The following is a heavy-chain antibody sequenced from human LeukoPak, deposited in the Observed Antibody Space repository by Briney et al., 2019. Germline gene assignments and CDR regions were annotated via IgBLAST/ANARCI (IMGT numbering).Heavy chain of an antibody. D-gene: IGHD6-25*01. J-gene: IGHJ4*02. CDR1: GFTFSSYA. CDR3: AKGSAASRPYYFDY. CDR2: VSGSGGTT. V-gene: IGHV3-23*01. Sequence: GGSLRLSCAASGFTFSSYAMSWVRQAPGKGLEWVSGVSGSGGTTYYADSVKGRFTISRDNSKDTLSLQMNSLRDEDTAVYFCAKGSAASRPYYFDYWGQGTLVTVSS.